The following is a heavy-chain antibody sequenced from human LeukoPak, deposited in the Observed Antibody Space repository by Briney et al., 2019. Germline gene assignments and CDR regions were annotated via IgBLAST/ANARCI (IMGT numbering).Heavy chain of an antibody. J-gene: IGHJ4*02. D-gene: IGHD5-18*01. Sequence: QPGRSLRLSFTSSGFTFGDYATSWVCQAPGKGLEWVGFIRSKAYGGTTEYAASVKGRFTISRDDSKSIAYLQMNSLKTEDTAVYYCVRVVTRVIFDYWGQGTLVTVPS. CDR3: VRVVTRVIFDY. CDR2: IRSKAYGGTT. CDR1: GFTFGDYA. V-gene: IGHV3-49*04.